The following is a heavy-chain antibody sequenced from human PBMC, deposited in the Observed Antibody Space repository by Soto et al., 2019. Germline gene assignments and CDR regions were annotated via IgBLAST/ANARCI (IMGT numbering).Heavy chain of an antibody. J-gene: IGHJ6*02. D-gene: IGHD2-2*01. CDR3: ATDIVVVPAATYPQDYYNYYGMDV. Sequence: ASVKVSCKASGYTFTSYGISWVRQAPGQGLEWMGWISAYNGNTNYAQKLQGRVTMTTDTSTSTAYMELRSLRSDDTAVYYCATDIVVVPAATYPQDYYNYYGMDVWGQGTTVTVSS. V-gene: IGHV1-18*01. CDR1: GYTFTSYG. CDR2: ISAYNGNT.